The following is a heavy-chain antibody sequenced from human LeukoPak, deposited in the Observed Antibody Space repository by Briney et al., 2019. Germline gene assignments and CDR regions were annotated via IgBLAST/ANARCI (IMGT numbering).Heavy chain of an antibody. CDR1: GGSISSGGYY. D-gene: IGHD3-3*01. J-gene: IGHJ4*02. CDR3: ARGVKNDFWSGYYHDY. CDR2: IYYSGST. Sequence: SETLSLTCTVSGGSISSGGYYWSWIRQHPGKGLEWIGYIYYSGSTYYNPSLKSRVTISVDTSKNQFSLKLSSVTAADTAVYYCARGVKNDFWSGYYHDYWGQGTLVTVSS. V-gene: IGHV4-31*03.